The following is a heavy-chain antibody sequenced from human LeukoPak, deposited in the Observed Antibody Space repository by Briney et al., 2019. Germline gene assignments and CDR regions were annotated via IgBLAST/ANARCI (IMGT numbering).Heavy chain of an antibody. CDR3: AKGVSSWYETADS. D-gene: IGHD6-13*01. CDR1: GFIFSSYA. V-gene: IGHV3-23*01. J-gene: IGHJ4*02. CDR2: TSGSGGST. Sequence: GGSLRLSCAASGFIFSSYAMSWVRQAPGKGLEWVSATSGSGGSTYYANSVKGRFTISRDNSKNTLYLQMNSLRADDTAVYYCAKGVSSWYETADSWGQGTLVTVSS.